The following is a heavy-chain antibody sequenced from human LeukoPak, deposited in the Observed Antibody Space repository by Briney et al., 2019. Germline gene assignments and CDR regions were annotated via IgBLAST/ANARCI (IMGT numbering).Heavy chain of an antibody. Sequence: SETLSLTCTVSGGSISSYYWSWIRQPPGKGLEWIGEINHSGSTNYNPSLKSRVTISVDTSKNQFSLKLSSVTAADTAVYYCARHGIAARREARTWGQGTMVTVSS. J-gene: IGHJ3*01. CDR3: ARHGIAARREART. CDR1: GGSISSYY. D-gene: IGHD6-6*01. V-gene: IGHV4-34*01. CDR2: INHSGST.